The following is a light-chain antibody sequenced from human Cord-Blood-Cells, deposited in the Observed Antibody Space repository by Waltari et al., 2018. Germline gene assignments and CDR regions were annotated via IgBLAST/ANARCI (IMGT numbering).Light chain of an antibody. V-gene: IGLV2-14*01. CDR1: SSDVGGYNY. CDR2: DVS. CDR3: SSYTSSSNVV. Sequence: QSALTQPASVSGSPGQSITISCTGTSSDVGGYNYFSWYQQHPGKAPKLMIYDVSNRPSGVSNLFSGSKSGNTASLTISGLQAEDEADYYCSSYTSSSNVVFGGGTKLTVL. J-gene: IGLJ2*01.